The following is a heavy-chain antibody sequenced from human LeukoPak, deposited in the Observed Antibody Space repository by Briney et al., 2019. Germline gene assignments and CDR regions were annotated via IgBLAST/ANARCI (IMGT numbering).Heavy chain of an antibody. D-gene: IGHD2-8*01. J-gene: IGHJ5*02. CDR1: GXSIGSYY. V-gene: IGHV4-59*01. CDR2: INYSGTT. Sequence: SETLSLTCTVSGXSIGSYYGSWIRQPPGKGLEWIGYINYSGTTNYNPSLKGRVTISVDTSKNQFSLKLSSVTAADTAVYYCARGTLMVGPWGQGTQVTVSS. CDR3: ARGTLMVGP.